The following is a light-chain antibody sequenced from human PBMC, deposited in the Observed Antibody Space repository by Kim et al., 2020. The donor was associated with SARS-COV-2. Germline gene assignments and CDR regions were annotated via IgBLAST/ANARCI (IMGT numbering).Light chain of an antibody. CDR3: QQLSSLRWT. Sequence: EIVLTQSPGTLSLSPGERATLSCGASQSVSTSYLAWYQQKPGQAPRLLIYAASSRATGIPARFSGSGSGTDFALTISRLEPEDFAVYYCQQLSSLRWTFGQGTKVDIK. CDR1: QSVSTSY. J-gene: IGKJ1*01. CDR2: AAS. V-gene: IGKV3D-20*02.